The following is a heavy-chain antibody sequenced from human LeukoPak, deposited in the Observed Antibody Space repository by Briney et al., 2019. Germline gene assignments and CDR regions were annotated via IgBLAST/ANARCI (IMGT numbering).Heavy chain of an antibody. CDR3: ARRRGYSYGYTPLFDY. D-gene: IGHD5-18*01. CDR1: GYSFTSYW. Sequence: GESLKISCKCSGYSFTSYWIGWVRQMPGKGLEWMGIIYPGDSDTRYSPSFQGQVTISADKSISTAYLQWSSLKASDTAMYYCARRRGYSYGYTPLFDYWGQGTLVTVSS. CDR2: IYPGDSDT. J-gene: IGHJ4*02. V-gene: IGHV5-51*01.